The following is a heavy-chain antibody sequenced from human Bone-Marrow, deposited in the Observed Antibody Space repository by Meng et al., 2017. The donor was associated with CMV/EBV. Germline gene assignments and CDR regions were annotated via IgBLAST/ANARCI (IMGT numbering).Heavy chain of an antibody. CDR3: AKGSDGGTYYNHFYYGMDV. D-gene: IGHD1-26*01. Sequence: GESLKISCAASGFSLRTFWMNWVRQAPGKGLEWVASIKVDGSEKYYVDSVKGRFTISRDNAKNSLYLQMNSLRAEDTAVYYCAKGSDGGTYYNHFYYGMDVWGQGTTVTVSS. V-gene: IGHV3-7*01. CDR1: GFSLRTFW. J-gene: IGHJ6*02. CDR2: IKVDGSEK.